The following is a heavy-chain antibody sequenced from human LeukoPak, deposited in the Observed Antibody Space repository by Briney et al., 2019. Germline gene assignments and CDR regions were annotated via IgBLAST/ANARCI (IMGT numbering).Heavy chain of an antibody. Sequence: PGGSLRLSCAASGFTFSDYHMSWIRQAPGKGLEWVSYIISSGSHIYYADSVRGRFTVSRDNAKNSLYLQMNSLGAEDTAVYYCARGNDVGGAFSLWGQGTMVTVSS. V-gene: IGHV3-11*01. CDR1: GFTFSDYH. CDR2: IISSGSHI. CDR3: ARGNDVGGAFSL. D-gene: IGHD1-26*01. J-gene: IGHJ3*01.